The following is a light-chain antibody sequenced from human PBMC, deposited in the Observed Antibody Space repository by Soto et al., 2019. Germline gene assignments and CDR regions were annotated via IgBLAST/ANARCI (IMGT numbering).Light chain of an antibody. CDR2: GAS. V-gene: IGKV3-20*01. Sequence: EIVLTQSPGTLSLSPGERATLSCRASQSVSSNYLTWYQQKPGQAPRLLIYGASSRATGIPDRFSGSGSGTDFTLIISRLEPEDFAVYYCQQYGRSPMYTLGQGTKLEIK. CDR3: QQYGRSPMYT. CDR1: QSVSSNY. J-gene: IGKJ2*01.